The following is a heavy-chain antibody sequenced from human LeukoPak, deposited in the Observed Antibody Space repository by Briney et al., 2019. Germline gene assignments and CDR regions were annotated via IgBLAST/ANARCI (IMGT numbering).Heavy chain of an antibody. J-gene: IGHJ6*02. D-gene: IGHD2-21*01. CDR3: ARDVDYYGMDV. CDR2: IKQDGSEK. CDR1: GFTLSNYA. Sequence: PGGSLRLSCAASGFTLSNYAIHWVRQAPGKGLEWVANIKQDGSEKYYVDSVKGRFTISRDNAKNSLYLQMNSLRAEDAAVYHCARDVDYYGMDVWGQGTTVTVSS. V-gene: IGHV3-7*01.